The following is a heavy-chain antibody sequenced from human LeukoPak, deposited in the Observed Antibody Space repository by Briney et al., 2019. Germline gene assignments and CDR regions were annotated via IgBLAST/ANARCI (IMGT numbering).Heavy chain of an antibody. CDR1: GYSISNGYY. V-gene: IGHV4-38-2*01. J-gene: IGHJ3*02. CDR2: IYHTGNT. CDR3: ARSQYQLLSVAFDI. D-gene: IGHD2-2*01. Sequence: SETLSLTCAVSGYSISNGYYWDWIRQPPGKGLEWIGSIYHTGNTYHNPSLKSRVIISVDTSKNQFSLKLSSVTAADTAVYYCARSQYQLLSVAFDIWGQGTMVTVSS.